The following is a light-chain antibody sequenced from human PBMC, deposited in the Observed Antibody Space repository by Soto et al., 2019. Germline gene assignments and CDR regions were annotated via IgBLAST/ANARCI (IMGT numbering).Light chain of an antibody. J-gene: IGLJ1*01. CDR3: QSSDSSLNV. CDR2: GNS. Sequence: QPVLTQPPSVSGAPGQRITISCTGSSSNIWAGYDVHWYQQLPGTAPKLLIYGNSNRPSGVPDRFSGSKSGTSASLAITGLQAEDEADYYCQSSDSSLNVFGTGTKVTVL. V-gene: IGLV1-40*01. CDR1: SSNIWAGYD.